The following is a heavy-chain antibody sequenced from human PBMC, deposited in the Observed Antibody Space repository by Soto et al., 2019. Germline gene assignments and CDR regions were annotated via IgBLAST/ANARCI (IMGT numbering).Heavy chain of an antibody. D-gene: IGHD5-12*01. Sequence: PGGSLRLSCAASGFTFSSYSMNWVRQAPGKGLEWVSSISSSSSYIYYADSVKGRFTISRDNAKNSLYLQMNSLRAEDTAVYYCARGEHGYGYYYGMDVWGQGTTVTVSS. CDR2: ISSSSSYI. V-gene: IGHV3-21*01. CDR3: ARGEHGYGYYYGMDV. CDR1: GFTFSSYS. J-gene: IGHJ6*02.